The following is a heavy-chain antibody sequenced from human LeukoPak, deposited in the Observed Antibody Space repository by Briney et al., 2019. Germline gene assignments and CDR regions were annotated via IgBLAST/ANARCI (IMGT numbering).Heavy chain of an antibody. CDR1: GGTFSSYA. V-gene: IGHV1-69*05. J-gene: IGHJ4*02. Sequence: SVKVSCKASGGTFSSYAISWVRQAPGQGLEWMGRIIPIFGTANYAQKFQGRVTITTDESTSTAYMELSSLRSEDTAVYYCARDGRGYSYGVDYYFDYWGQGTLVTVSS. CDR2: IIPIFGTA. D-gene: IGHD5-18*01. CDR3: ARDGRGYSYGVDYYFDY.